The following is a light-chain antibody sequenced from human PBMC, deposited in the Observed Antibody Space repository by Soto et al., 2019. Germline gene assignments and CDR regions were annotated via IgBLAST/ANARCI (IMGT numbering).Light chain of an antibody. CDR3: SSYTRTSTVV. Sequence: QSALTQPASVSGSLGQSIAISCTGTSSDIGGYNFVAWYQQYPGRVPTLLIYDVTNRPSGISNRFSGSKTGNTASLTISGLQPDDEGYYYCSSYTRTSTVVFGGGTKLTVL. CDR1: SSDIGGYNF. J-gene: IGLJ2*01. CDR2: DVT. V-gene: IGLV2-14*03.